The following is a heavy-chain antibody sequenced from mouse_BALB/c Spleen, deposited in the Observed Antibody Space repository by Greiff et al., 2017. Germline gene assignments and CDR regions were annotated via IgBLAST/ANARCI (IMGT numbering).Heavy chain of an antibody. V-gene: IGHV2-6-6*01. CDR1: GFSFTNSG. CDR2: IWGDGST. J-gene: IGHJ3*01. Sequence: QVQLKESGPGLVAPSQSLSITCTVSGFSFTNSGVHWVRQSPGKGLEWLGVIWGDGSTNYNSAFKSRLSISKDNSKSQVFLKMNSLQTDDTARYYCAQTGRFAYWGQGTLVTVSA. D-gene: IGHD4-1*01. CDR3: AQTGRFAY.